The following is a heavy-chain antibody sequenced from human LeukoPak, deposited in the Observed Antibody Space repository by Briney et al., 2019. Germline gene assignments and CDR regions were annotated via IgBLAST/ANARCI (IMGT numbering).Heavy chain of an antibody. V-gene: IGHV3-21*01. CDR1: GFTFSSYS. CDR3: ARVGNSGYDFDY. Sequence: GGSLRLSCAASGFTFSSYSMNWVRQAPGKGLEWVSSISSSSSYIYYADSVKGRFTISRDNAKNSLYLQVNSLRAEDTAVYYCARVGNSGYDFDYWGQGTLVTVSS. D-gene: IGHD5-12*01. CDR2: ISSSSSYI. J-gene: IGHJ4*02.